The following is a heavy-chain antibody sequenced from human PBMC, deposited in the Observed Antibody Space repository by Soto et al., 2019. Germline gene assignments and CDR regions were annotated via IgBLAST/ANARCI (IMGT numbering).Heavy chain of an antibody. CDR3: ARDFSSNPNTEGYFDY. V-gene: IGHV1-69*12. J-gene: IGHJ4*02. CDR1: GGTFSSYA. Sequence: QVQLVQSGAEVKKPGSSVKVSCKASGGTFSSYAISWVRQAPGQGLEWMGGIIPIFGTANYAQKFQGRVTITADETTSTAYMELSSLRSEDTAVYYCARDFSSNPNTEGYFDYWGQGTLVTVSS. D-gene: IGHD4-4*01. CDR2: IIPIFGTA.